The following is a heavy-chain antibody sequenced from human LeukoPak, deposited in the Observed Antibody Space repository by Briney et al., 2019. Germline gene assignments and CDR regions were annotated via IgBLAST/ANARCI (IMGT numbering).Heavy chain of an antibody. CDR1: GFTFSSYW. Sequence: GGSLRLSCAASGFTFSSYWMHWVRQAPGKGLVWVSRINSDGSSTSYADSVKGRFTISRDNAKNTLYLQMNSLRAEDTAVYYCARDLETPGRYYGMDVWGKGTTVTVSS. CDR2: INSDGSST. J-gene: IGHJ6*04. CDR3: ARDLETPGRYYGMDV. V-gene: IGHV3-74*01. D-gene: IGHD5-24*01.